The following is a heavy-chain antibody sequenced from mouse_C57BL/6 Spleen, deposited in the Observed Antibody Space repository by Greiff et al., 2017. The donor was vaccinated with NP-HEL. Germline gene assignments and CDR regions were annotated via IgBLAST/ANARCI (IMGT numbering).Heavy chain of an antibody. D-gene: IGHD2-2*01. CDR2: ISYSGST. CDR3: AGGYEDAMDY. Sequence: DVQLQESGPGMVKPSQSLSLTCTVTGYSITSGYDWHWIRHFPGNKLEWMGYISYSGSTNYNPSLKSRISITHDTSKNHFFLKLNSVTTEDTATYYCAGGYEDAMDYWGQGTSVTVSS. CDR1: GYSITSGYD. J-gene: IGHJ4*01. V-gene: IGHV3-1*01.